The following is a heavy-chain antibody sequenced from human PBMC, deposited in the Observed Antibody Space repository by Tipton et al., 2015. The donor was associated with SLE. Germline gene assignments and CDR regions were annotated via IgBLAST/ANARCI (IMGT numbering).Heavy chain of an antibody. V-gene: IGHV4-34*01. CDR3: ASLNEMVQGVINAFDI. D-gene: IGHD3-10*01. J-gene: IGHJ3*02. CDR2: INHSGST. CDR1: GGSFSGYY. Sequence: TLSLTCAVYGGSFSGYYWSWIRQPPGKGLEWIGEINHSGSTNYNPSLKSRVTISVDTSKTQFSLKLSSVTAADTAVYYCASLNEMVQGVINAFDIWGQGTMVTVTS.